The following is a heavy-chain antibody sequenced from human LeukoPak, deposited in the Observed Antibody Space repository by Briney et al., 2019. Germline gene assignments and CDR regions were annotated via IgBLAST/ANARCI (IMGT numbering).Heavy chain of an antibody. D-gene: IGHD3-10*01. CDR3: ARPRTLWFGDGDYYYYYGMDV. J-gene: IGHJ6*02. Sequence: GRSLRLSCAASGFTFSSYAMHGVRQAPGKGLEWVAVISYDGSNKYYADSVKGRFTISRDNSKNTLYLQMNSLRAEDTAVYYCARPRTLWFGDGDYYYYYGMDVWGQGTTVTVSS. CDR2: ISYDGSNK. V-gene: IGHV3-30-3*01. CDR1: GFTFSSYA.